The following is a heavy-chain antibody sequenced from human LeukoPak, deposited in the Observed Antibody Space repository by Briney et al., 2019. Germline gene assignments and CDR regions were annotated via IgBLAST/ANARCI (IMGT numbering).Heavy chain of an antibody. D-gene: IGHD3-10*01. V-gene: IGHV4-61*02. Sequence: SETLSLTCTVSGGSISSGSSYWSWIRQPAGKGLEWIGRIYTTGSTNYNPPLESRVTISVDTSKNQFSLNLSSVTAADTAVYYCARVPRGPGSGVGWVDPWGQGTLVIVSS. CDR1: GGSISSGSSY. CDR2: IYTTGST. CDR3: ARVPRGPGSGVGWVDP. J-gene: IGHJ5*02.